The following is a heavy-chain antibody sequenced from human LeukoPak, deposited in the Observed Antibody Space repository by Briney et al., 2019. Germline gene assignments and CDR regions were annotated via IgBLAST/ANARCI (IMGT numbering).Heavy chain of an antibody. CDR1: GITFRSYG. CDR2: ILYDGSDK. CDR3: VRDLDSYFDY. J-gene: IGHJ4*02. Sequence: GSLRLSCAVSGITFRSYGMHWVRQAPGKGLEWVAVILYDGSDKYFADSVKGRFTISRDNSKNTLYLQMNSLRAEDTAVYYCVRDLDSYFDYWGQGTLVTVSS. V-gene: IGHV3-33*01.